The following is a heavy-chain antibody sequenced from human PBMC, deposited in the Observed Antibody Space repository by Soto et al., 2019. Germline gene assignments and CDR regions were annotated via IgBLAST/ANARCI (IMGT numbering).Heavy chain of an antibody. J-gene: IGHJ6*02. D-gene: IGHD6-25*01. V-gene: IGHV1-8*01. CDR1: GYTFTSYD. CDR3: ARERAHYGMDV. CDR2: MNPNSGNT. Sequence: QVQQVQSGAEVKKPGASVKVSCKASGYTFTSYDISWVRQATGQGLEWMGWMNPNSGNTGFAQKFQGRVTMTRNTSISTAYMELSSLRSEDTAVYYSARERAHYGMDVWGQGTTVTVSS.